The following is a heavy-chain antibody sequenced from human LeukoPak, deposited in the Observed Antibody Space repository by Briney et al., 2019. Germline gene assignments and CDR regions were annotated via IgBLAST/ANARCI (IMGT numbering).Heavy chain of an antibody. J-gene: IGHJ4*02. V-gene: IGHV4-4*02. CDR3: ARVVIIPNYYFDY. CDR1: GGSISSSNW. Sequence: SGTLSPTCAVSGGSISSSNWWSWVRQPPGKGLEWIGEIYHSGSTNYNPSLKSRVTISVDTSKNQFSLKLSSVTAADTAVYYCARVVIIPNYYFDYWGQGTLVTVSS. CDR2: IYHSGST. D-gene: IGHD3-3*01.